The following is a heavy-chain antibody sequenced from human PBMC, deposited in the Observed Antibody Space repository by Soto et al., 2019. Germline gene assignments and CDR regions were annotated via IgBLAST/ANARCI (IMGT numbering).Heavy chain of an antibody. CDR2: IYYSGST. V-gene: IGHV4-31*03. J-gene: IGHJ4*02. D-gene: IGHD6-6*01. CDR1: GGSISSGGYY. Sequence: QVQLQESGPGLVKPSQTLSLTCTVSGGSISSGGYYWSWIRQHPGKGLEWIGYIYYSGSTYYNPFLKRRVNISVDTSKNQFSLKLSSVTAADTAVYYCARGQSSDPFDYWGQGTLVTVSS. CDR3: ARGQSSDPFDY.